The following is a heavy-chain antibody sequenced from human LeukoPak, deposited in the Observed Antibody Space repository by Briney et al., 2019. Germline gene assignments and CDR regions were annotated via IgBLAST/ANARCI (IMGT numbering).Heavy chain of an antibody. CDR1: GCTVNSNNY. CDR2: ITGSGGAT. V-gene: IGHV3-23*01. Sequence: QSGGSLRLSCAASGCTVNSNNYMSWVRHAPGKGLEWVSAITGSGGATYYADSVKGRITISRDNSKNTLYLQMSGLGAEDTAVDYCAKDRGRYYDSNGYYWGYYFDSWGQGILVTVST. CDR3: AKDRGRYYDSNGYYWGYYFDS. J-gene: IGHJ4*02. D-gene: IGHD3-22*01.